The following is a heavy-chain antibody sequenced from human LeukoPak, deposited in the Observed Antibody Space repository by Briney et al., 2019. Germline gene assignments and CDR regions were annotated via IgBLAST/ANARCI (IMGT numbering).Heavy chain of an antibody. CDR2: IYYSGTT. Sequence: SQTLSLTCTVSGGSINSGDYYWSWIRQPPGKGLEWIGYIYYSGTTYYNPSLKSRITISVDTSKNQFSLNLSSVTAADTAVYYCANYYDSSGPIFDDWGQGTLVTVSS. CDR3: ANYYDSSGPIFDD. V-gene: IGHV4-30-4*01. J-gene: IGHJ4*02. CDR1: GGSINSGDYY. D-gene: IGHD3-22*01.